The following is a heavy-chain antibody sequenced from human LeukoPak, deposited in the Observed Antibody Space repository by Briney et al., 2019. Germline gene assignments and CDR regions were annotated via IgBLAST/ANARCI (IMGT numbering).Heavy chain of an antibody. D-gene: IGHD5-12*01. V-gene: IGHV1-69*05. CDR1: GVTFSSYA. Sequence: ASVKVSCSTSGVTFSSYAISWVRLAPGQGLEWMGRIIPIFGTANYAQKFQGRVTITTDESTSTAYMELSSLRSEDTAVYYCASGRGYSGYDSGYYFDYWGQGTLVTVSS. J-gene: IGHJ4*02. CDR2: IIPIFGTA. CDR3: ASGRGYSGYDSGYYFDY.